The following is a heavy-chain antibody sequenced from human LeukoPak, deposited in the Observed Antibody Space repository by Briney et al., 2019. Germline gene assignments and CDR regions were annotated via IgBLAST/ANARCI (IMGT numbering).Heavy chain of an antibody. Sequence: ASVKVSCKASGYTFTSYGISWVRQAPGQGLEWMGWISAYNGNTNYAQKLQGRVTMTTDTSTSTAYMELRSLRSDDTAVYYCATGTDPPLYYYGMDVWGQGTTVTVSS. CDR2: ISAYNGNT. V-gene: IGHV1-18*01. J-gene: IGHJ6*02. CDR3: ATGTDPPLYYYGMDV. D-gene: IGHD1-1*01. CDR1: GYTFTSYG.